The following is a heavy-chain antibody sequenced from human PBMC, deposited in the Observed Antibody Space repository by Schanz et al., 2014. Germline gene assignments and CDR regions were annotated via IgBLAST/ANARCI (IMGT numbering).Heavy chain of an antibody. J-gene: IGHJ4*02. CDR2: ITGGSTTYT. D-gene: IGHD3-3*01. CDR3: ARDKGGYYPFDY. CDR1: GFTFTTFA. V-gene: IGHV3-21*01. Sequence: EQVLESGGGFVQPGGSLRLSCATSGFTFTTFAMTWVRQAPGKGLEWVSCITGGSTTYTYYADSVRGRFTISRDNAKSSVYLQMNSLRAEDTAVYYCARDKGGYYPFDYWGQGTLVTVSS.